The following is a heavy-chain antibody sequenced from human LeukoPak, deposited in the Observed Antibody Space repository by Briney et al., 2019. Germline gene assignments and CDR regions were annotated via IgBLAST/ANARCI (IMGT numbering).Heavy chain of an antibody. V-gene: IGHV3-30-3*01. CDR2: ISYDGNAK. D-gene: IGHD1-26*01. CDR1: GFTFSSHS. J-gene: IGHJ4*02. Sequence: PGRSLRLSCAASGFTFSSHSMHWVRQAPGRGLEWVTVISYDGNAKNHADSVKGRFTISRDNSKNTLFLQMNSLRADDTAVYYCARERQNHSGNYIDCWGQGTLVTVSS. CDR3: ARERQNHSGNYIDC.